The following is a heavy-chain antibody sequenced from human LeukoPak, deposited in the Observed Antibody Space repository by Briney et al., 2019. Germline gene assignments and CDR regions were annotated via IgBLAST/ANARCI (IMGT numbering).Heavy chain of an antibody. V-gene: IGHV3-7*01. CDR3: ARRAYCSSTSCFDY. CDR2: IKQDGREK. D-gene: IGHD2-2*01. J-gene: IGHJ4*02. CDR1: GFTFSSYS. Sequence: GGSLRLSCAASGFTFSSYSMNWVRQAPGKGLEWVANIKQDGREKYFVDSVKGRFTISRDNAKNSLYLQMNSLRAEDTAVYYCARRAYCSSTSCFDYRGQGTLVTVSS.